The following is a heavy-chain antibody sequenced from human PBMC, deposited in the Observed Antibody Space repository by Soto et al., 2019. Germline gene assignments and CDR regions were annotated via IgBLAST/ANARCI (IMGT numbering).Heavy chain of an antibody. CDR3: ARNEMTTLQSFAD. D-gene: IGHD3-16*01. J-gene: IGHJ4*02. V-gene: IGHV1-2*02. Sequence: DSVKVSCKASGYTFPGYYLHWVRQAPGQDLEWMGWINPNGGTTNSAQKSQGRVTMTRDTSITTAYMELSRLNSDDTAVYFCARNEMTTLQSFADWGQGTHVTVSS. CDR2: INPNGGTT. CDR1: GYTFPGYY.